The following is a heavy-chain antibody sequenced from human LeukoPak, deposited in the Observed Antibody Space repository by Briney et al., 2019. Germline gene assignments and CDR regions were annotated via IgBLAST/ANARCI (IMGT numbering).Heavy chain of an antibody. CDR2: IDWDSSHI. CDR3: ARDRLTSGSYFFDY. J-gene: IGHJ4*02. Sequence: GGSLRLSCAASGFTFSTSAMNWVRQVPGKGLEWVSSIDWDSSHIYYAASVKGRFTISRDNGRNSVYLQMNSLRAEDTAVYYCARDRLTSGSYFFDYWGQGTLVTVSS. CDR1: GFTFSTSA. D-gene: IGHD1-26*01. V-gene: IGHV3-21*01.